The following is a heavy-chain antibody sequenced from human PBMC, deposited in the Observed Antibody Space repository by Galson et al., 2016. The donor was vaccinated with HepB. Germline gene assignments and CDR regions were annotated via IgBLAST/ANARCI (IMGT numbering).Heavy chain of an antibody. CDR3: AKASGGMDV. V-gene: IGHV3-30*18. J-gene: IGHJ6*02. CDR1: GFTFSTYG. Sequence: SLRLSCAASGFTFSTYGMHWVRQAPGKGLEWVAIISDDGSKKYYADSVKGRFTISRDNSKNTLYLQMDSLRAEDTALYYCAKASGGMDVWGQGTTVTVSS. CDR2: ISDDGSKK.